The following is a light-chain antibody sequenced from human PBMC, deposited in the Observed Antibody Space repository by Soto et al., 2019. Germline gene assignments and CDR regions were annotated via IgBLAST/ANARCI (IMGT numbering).Light chain of an antibody. J-gene: IGLJ2*01. Sequence: QSVLTQPASVSGSPGQSITISCTGTSSDVGGYNYLSWYQQHPGKAPKLMIYEVSNRPSGVSNRFSASKSGNTASLTISGLQAEDEADYYCSSYTSSTTVIFGGGTKLTV. CDR3: SSYTSSTTVI. CDR1: SSDVGGYNY. V-gene: IGLV2-14*01. CDR2: EVS.